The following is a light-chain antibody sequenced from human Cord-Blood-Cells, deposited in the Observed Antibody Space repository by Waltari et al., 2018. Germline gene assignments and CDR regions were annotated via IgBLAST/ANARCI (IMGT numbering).Light chain of an antibody. Sequence: SSELTQDPAVSVALGQTVRITCQGDSLRSYYASWYQQKPGQAPVLVIYGKNNRPSGSPDRFSGSSSGNTASLTITGAQAEDEADYYCNSRDSSGNHAVFGGGTQLTVL. CDR3: NSRDSSGNHAV. V-gene: IGLV3-19*01. CDR2: GKN. J-gene: IGLJ7*01. CDR1: SLRSYY.